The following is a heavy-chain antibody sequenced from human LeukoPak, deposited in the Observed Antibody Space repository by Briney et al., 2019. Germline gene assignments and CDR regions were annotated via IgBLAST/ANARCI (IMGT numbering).Heavy chain of an antibody. CDR2: ISSSSSYI. V-gene: IGHV3-21*01. CDR3: ARDNPYGSGSYWLDY. Sequence: GGSLRLSCAASGFTFSSYSMNWVRQAPGKGLEWVSSISSSSSYIYYADSVKGRFTISRDNAKNSLYLQMNSLRAEDTAVYYCARDNPYGSGSYWLDYWGQGAWSPSPQ. D-gene: IGHD3-10*01. J-gene: IGHJ4*02. CDR1: GFTFSSYS.